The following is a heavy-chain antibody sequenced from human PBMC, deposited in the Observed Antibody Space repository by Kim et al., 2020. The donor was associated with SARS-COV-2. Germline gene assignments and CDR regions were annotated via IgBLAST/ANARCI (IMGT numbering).Heavy chain of an antibody. V-gene: IGHV3-7*01. D-gene: IGHD2-2*02. CDR2: EE. J-gene: IGHJ4*02. Sequence: EEYYVDSVKGRFTLSRDNAKNSLYLQMDSLRAEDTAVYYCARRNILTFDYWGQGTLVTVSS. CDR3: ARRNILTFDY.